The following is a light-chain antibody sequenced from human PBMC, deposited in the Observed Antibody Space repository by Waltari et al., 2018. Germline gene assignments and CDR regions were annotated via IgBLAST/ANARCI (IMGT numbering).Light chain of an antibody. V-gene: IGKV1-5*01. CDR3: QRYNSYANT. J-gene: IGKJ2*01. CDR1: QSINTY. Sequence: DILMTQSPSTLSASAGHRVTITCRASQSINTYLAWYQQNPGNAPKLLIYGASTLEGGVPGRFSGTGSGTEFTLTISSLQPDDFATYYCQRYNSYANTFGQGTKVDIK. CDR2: GAS.